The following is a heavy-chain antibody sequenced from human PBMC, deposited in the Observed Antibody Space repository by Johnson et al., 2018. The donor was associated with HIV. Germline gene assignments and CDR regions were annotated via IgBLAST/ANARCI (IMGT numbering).Heavy chain of an antibody. J-gene: IGHJ3*02. V-gene: IGHV3-11*04. CDR1: GFTFSDYY. Sequence: VQVVESGGGLVKPGGSLRLSCAASGFTFSDYYMSWIRQAPGKGLEWVSYISSSGSSISYADSVKGRFTISRDNAKNSLYLQMNSLRAEDTAVYYCARYSGSYLPDAFDIWGQGTMVTVSS. D-gene: IGHD1-26*01. CDR2: ISSSGSSI. CDR3: ARYSGSYLPDAFDI.